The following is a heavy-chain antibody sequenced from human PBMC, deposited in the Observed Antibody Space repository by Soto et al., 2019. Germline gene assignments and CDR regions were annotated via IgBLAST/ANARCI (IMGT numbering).Heavy chain of an antibody. CDR1: GFTFSNYA. Sequence: EVQLLESGGGLVQPGGSLRLSCVASGFTFSNYAMCWVRQAPGQGLEWVSGVSVGGDNTYYADSVKARFTIFRDNSKNTLWLQMNTLRGEDTAVYHGARSLSGAPVQDVFDIWGQGRMVTVS. CDR3: ARSLSGAPVQDVFDI. V-gene: IGHV3-23*01. CDR2: VSVGGDNT. D-gene: IGHD6-25*01. J-gene: IGHJ3*02.